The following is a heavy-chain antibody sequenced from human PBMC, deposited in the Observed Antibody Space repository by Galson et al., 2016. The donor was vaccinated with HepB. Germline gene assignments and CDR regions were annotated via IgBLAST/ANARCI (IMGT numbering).Heavy chain of an antibody. CDR3: VKDLGVGTTTTDAFDI. CDR2: VSFDGLKT. D-gene: IGHD1-26*01. V-gene: IGHV3-30*18. CDR1: GFTFRNLG. Sequence: SLRLSCAASGFTFRNLGIHWVRQAPGKGLEWVAVVSFDGLKTLYVGSVSGRLTISRDNSKNTAYLQMNYLRPDDTAVYYCVKDLGVGTTTTDAFDIWGQGTMVAVSS. J-gene: IGHJ3*02.